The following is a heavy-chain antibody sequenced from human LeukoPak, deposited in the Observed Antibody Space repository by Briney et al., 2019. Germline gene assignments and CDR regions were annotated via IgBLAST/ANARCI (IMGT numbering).Heavy chain of an antibody. V-gene: IGHV3-21*01. D-gene: IGHD6-13*01. Sequence: GGSLRLSCAASGFTFSTYTMNWVRQAPGKGLEWVSSIRSTSSYIYYADSVKGRFTISRDNAKNSLYLQMNSLRAEDTAVYYCARVATAGTVADYWGQGTLVTVSS. CDR2: IRSTSSYI. J-gene: IGHJ4*02. CDR3: ARVATAGTVADY. CDR1: GFTFSTYT.